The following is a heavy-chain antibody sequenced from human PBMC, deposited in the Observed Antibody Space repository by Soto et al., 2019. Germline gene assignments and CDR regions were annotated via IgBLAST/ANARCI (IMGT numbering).Heavy chain of an antibody. CDR1: GFTFSSYG. V-gene: IGHV3-33*01. CDR2: IWYDGSNK. Sequence: GGSLRLSCAASGFTFSSYGMHWVRQAPGKGLEWVAVIWYDGSNKYYADSVKGRFTISRDNSKNTLYLQMNSLRAEDTAVYYCARDRESLVLAVAGLGYWGQGTLVTVSS. D-gene: IGHD6-19*01. J-gene: IGHJ4*02. CDR3: ARDRESLVLAVAGLGY.